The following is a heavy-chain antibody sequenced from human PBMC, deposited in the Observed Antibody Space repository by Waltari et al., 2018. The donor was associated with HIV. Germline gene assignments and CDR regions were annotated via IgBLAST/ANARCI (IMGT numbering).Heavy chain of an antibody. D-gene: IGHD6-19*01. V-gene: IGHV3-74*01. CDR1: GFTFSSFW. J-gene: IGHJ4*02. Sequence: EVQLVESGGGLVQSGGSLRLSCATSGFTFSSFWMHWVRQPPGKGLVWVSRSNPDGSSITYADSVKGRFTMSRDNAKNTLFLQMNSLRGEDTAVYYCVRDSGSGWTAGDYWGPGTLVTVSS. CDR2: SNPDGSSI. CDR3: VRDSGSGWTAGDY.